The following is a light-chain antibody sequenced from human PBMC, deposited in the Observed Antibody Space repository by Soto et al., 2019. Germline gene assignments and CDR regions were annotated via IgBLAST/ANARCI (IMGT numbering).Light chain of an antibody. CDR3: SSYTSSSTVV. CDR2: EVS. CDR1: SSDVGGYNY. J-gene: IGLJ2*01. Sequence: QSALTQPASVSGSPGQSITISCTGTSSDVGGYNYVSWYQQHPGKAPKLMIYEVSNRPSGVSNRFSGSKSGNTASLTSSGLQDEDEADYYCSSYTSSSTVVFGGGTKLTV. V-gene: IGLV2-14*01.